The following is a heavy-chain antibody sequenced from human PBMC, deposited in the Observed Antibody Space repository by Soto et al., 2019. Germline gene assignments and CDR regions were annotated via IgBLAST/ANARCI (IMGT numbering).Heavy chain of an antibody. CDR3: ARGLFPLATVTSFDY. J-gene: IGHJ4*02. D-gene: IGHD4-4*01. CDR2: ISYDGSNK. V-gene: IGHV3-30-3*01. Sequence: QVQLVESGGGVVQPGRSLRLSCAASGFTFSSYAMHWVRQAPGKGLEWVAVISYDGSNKYYADSVKGRFTISRDNSKNTLYLLMNSLRAEDTAVYYCARGLFPLATVTSFDYWGQGTLVTVSS. CDR1: GFTFSSYA.